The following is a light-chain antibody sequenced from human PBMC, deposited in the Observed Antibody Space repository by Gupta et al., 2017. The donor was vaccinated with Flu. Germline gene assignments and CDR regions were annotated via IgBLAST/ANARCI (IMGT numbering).Light chain of an antibody. CDR2: DAT. V-gene: IGKV3D-20*01. J-gene: IGKJ2*01. CDR1: QPISGNY. CDR3: QHYGNSYSVT. Sequence: EIVLTQSLATLSLSPGGRATVSCGASQPISGNYLAWYQCKPGLAPRLLIFDATNRATGIPDRFSGSGSGTDFTLTISRLEPEDFAVYYCQHYGNSYSVTFGQGTRLDI.